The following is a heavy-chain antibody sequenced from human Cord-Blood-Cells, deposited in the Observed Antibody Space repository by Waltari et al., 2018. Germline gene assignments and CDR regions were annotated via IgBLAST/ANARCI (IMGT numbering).Heavy chain of an antibody. J-gene: IGHJ4*02. V-gene: IGHV3-30*18. CDR2: ISDDGSNK. CDR1: GFTFSSYG. CDR3: AKGGLRFLEWLLYYFDY. Sequence: QVQLVASGGGVVHPGRSLRLSCAASGFTFSSYGMHWVRQAQDKGLEWVAVISDDGSNKYYADAVKGRFTISRDNSKNTLYLQMNSLRAEDTAVYYCAKGGLRFLEWLLYYFDYWGQGTLVTVSS. D-gene: IGHD3-3*01.